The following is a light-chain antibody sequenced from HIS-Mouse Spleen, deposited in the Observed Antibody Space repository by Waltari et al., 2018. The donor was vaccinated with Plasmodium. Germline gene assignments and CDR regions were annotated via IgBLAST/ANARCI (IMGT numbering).Light chain of an antibody. CDR2: EGS. Sequence: QSALTQPASVSGSPGQSITISCTGTSCDVGSYNLVSWYQPHPGKAPKLMIYEGSKRPSGVANVFTGSKSVNTASLTISGLQAEDEADYYCCSYAGSSTWVFGGGTKLTVL. CDR3: CSYAGSSTWV. J-gene: IGLJ3*02. V-gene: IGLV2-23*01. CDR1: SCDVGSYNL.